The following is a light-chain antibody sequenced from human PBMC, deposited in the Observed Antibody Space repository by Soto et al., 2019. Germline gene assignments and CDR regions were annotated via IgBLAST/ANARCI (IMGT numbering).Light chain of an antibody. J-gene: IGKJ1*01. V-gene: IGKV3-11*01. CDR1: QSVSSY. Sequence: EIVLTQSPATLSLSPGEIATLSCRASQSVSSYLAWYQQKPGQAPRLLIYDASNRATGIPARFSGSGSGTDFTLTISSLEPEDFAVYYCQQRSNWTFGQGTK. CDR3: QQRSNWT. CDR2: DAS.